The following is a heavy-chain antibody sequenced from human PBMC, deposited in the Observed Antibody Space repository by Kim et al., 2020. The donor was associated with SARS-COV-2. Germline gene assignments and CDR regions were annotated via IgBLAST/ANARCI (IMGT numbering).Heavy chain of an antibody. J-gene: IGHJ4*02. CDR2: IWPDGSNK. CDR3: ARDLSGKFSKSD. CDR1: GFTFSSYA. D-gene: IGHD1-26*01. V-gene: IGHV3-33*08. Sequence: GGSLRLSCAVSGFTFSSYAMHWVRQAPGKGLEWVALIWPDGSNKYYADSVRGRLTISRDNSRNTLYLQMDSPRTEDTAVYYCARDLSGKFSKSDWGQGPLVTVSS.